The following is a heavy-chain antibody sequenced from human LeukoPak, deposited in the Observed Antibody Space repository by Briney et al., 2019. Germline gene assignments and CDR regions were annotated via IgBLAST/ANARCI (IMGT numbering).Heavy chain of an antibody. V-gene: IGHV3-48*03. J-gene: IGHJ4*02. Sequence: PGGSLRLSCGASGFTFSHYEMNWVRQAPGKGLEWVSYISSSGYTIYYADSVKGLFTISRDNAKNSLYLQMNSLRAEDTAVYYCAREDCSSTSCYDPSVSDYWGQGTLVTVSS. CDR1: GFTFSHYE. D-gene: IGHD2-2*01. CDR2: ISSSGYTI. CDR3: AREDCSSTSCYDPSVSDY.